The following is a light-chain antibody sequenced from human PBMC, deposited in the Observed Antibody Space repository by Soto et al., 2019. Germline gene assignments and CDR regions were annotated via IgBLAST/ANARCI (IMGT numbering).Light chain of an antibody. CDR2: EVS. CDR1: SSDVGAYDY. V-gene: IGLV2-8*01. Sequence: QSALTQPPSASASPGQSVTISCTGTSSDVGAYDYVSWYQQHPGKVPKLMIYEVSKRPTGVPDRFSGSKSGNTASLTVSGLQAEDEADYYCSSYAGSNNVVFGGGTKLTVL. J-gene: IGLJ2*01. CDR3: SSYAGSNNVV.